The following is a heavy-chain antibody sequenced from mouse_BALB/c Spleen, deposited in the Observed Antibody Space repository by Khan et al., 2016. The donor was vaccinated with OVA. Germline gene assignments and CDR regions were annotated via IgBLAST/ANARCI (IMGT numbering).Heavy chain of an antibody. CDR1: GFDFSRYW. J-gene: IGHJ4*01. Sequence: EVKLLESGGGLVRPGGSLKLSCAASGFDFSRYWMSWVRQAPGKGLEWIGEINPDSSTINYTPSLKDKFIISRDNAKNTLYLQMSKVRSEDTALYYCARGLRRYYYAMDYWGQGTSVTVSS. CDR3: ARGLRRYYYAMDY. V-gene: IGHV4-1*02. CDR2: INPDSSTI. D-gene: IGHD2-2*01.